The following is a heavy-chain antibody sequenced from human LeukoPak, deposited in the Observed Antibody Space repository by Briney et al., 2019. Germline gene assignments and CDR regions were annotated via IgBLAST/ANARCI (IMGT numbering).Heavy chain of an antibody. V-gene: IGHV3-48*03. Sequence: GGSLRLSCAASGFTFSGYEMNWVRQAPGKGLEWVSYISSSGSTIYYADSVKGRFTISRDNAKNSLYLQMNSLRAEDTAVYYCARVGGLLWFGNFDYWGQGTLVTVSS. CDR3: ARVGGLLWFGNFDY. D-gene: IGHD3-10*01. CDR1: GFTFSGYE. J-gene: IGHJ4*02. CDR2: ISSSGSTI.